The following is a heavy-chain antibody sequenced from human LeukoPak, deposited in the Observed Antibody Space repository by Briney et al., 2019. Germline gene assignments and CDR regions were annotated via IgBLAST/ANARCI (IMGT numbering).Heavy chain of an antibody. CDR3: ARDRGAYSSSSLDY. CDR1: GFPFDDYG. CDR2: INWNGGST. D-gene: IGHD6-6*01. Sequence: GGSLRLSCAASGFPFDDYGMSWVRQAPGKGLEWVSGINWNGGSTGYADSVKGRFTISRDNAKNSLYLQMNSLRAEDTALYYCARDRGAYSSSSLDYWGQGTLVTVSS. V-gene: IGHV3-20*04. J-gene: IGHJ4*02.